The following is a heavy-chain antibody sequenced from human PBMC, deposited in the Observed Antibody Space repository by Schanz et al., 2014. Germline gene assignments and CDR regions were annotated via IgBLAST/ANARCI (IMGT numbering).Heavy chain of an antibody. CDR2: IIPILDIA. Sequence: QVQLVQSEAEVKKPGTSVKVSCTASGRTFSSYTISWVRQAPGQGLEWMGRIIPILDIANYAQNFQGRVTITPDKSTNTKYMEQTRLRTEDTAVYYCEHRYYSSDNCDTGGYYMDVWGKGTTVTVSS. D-gene: IGHD2-2*02. J-gene: IGHJ6*03. CDR3: EHRYYSSDNCDTGGYYMDV. CDR1: GRTFSSYT. V-gene: IGHV1-69*02.